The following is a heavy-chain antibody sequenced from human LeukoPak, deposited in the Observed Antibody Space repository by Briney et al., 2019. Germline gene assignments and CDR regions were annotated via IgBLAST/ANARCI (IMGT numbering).Heavy chain of an antibody. J-gene: IGHJ4*02. CDR2: MNPNSGNK. D-gene: IGHD2-15*01. Sequence: ASVKVSCKASGYTFTSYDINWLRQATGQGVEWMGWMNPNSGNKAYAQKFQGRVTMTRNTSISTAYMELSSLRAEDTAVYYCASSVYCSGGSCYSSFDYWGQGTLVTVSS. CDR3: ASSVYCSGGSCYSSFDY. V-gene: IGHV1-8*01. CDR1: GYTFTSYD.